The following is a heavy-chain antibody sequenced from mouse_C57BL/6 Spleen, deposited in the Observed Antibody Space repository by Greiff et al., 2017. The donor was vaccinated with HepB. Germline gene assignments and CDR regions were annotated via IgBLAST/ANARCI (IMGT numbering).Heavy chain of an antibody. J-gene: IGHJ2*01. CDR3: ARLRDGSGDY. CDR2: ILPGSGIT. Sequence: VQLQQSGAELMKPGASVKLSCKATGYTFTGYWIEWVKQRPGHGLEWIGEILPGSGITNYNEKFKGKATFTADTSSNTAYMQLSSLTTEDSAIYYCARLRDGSGDYWGQGTTLTVSS. D-gene: IGHD2-3*01. CDR1: GYTFTGYW. V-gene: IGHV1-9*01.